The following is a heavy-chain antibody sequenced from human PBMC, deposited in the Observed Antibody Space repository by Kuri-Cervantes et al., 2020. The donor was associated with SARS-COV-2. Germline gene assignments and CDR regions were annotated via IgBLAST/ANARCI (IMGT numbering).Heavy chain of an antibody. V-gene: IGHV3-33*01. D-gene: IGHD1-26*01. CDR3: ARARGGSYYYGMDV. J-gene: IGHJ6*02. CDR1: GFTFSSYG. Sequence: GGSLRLSSAASGFTFSSYGMHWVRQAPGKGLEWVAVIWYDGSNKYYADSVKGRFTISRDNSKNTLYLQMNSLRAEDTAVYYCARARGGSYYYGMDVWGQGTTVTVS. CDR2: IWYDGSNK.